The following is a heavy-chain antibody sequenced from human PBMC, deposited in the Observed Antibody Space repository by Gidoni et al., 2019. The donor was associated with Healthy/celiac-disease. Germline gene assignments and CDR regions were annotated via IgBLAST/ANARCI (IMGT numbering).Heavy chain of an antibody. CDR2: ISSSSSYI. V-gene: IGHV3-21*01. Sequence: EVQLVESGGGLVKPGGSLRLSCAASGFTFSSYSMNWVRQAPGKGRKWVSSISSSSSYIYYADSVKGRFTISRDNAKNSLYLQMNSLRAEDTAVYYCAREYAAYYDFWSGYSDYYYYMDVWGKGTTVTVSS. D-gene: IGHD3-3*01. CDR1: GFTFSSYS. J-gene: IGHJ6*03. CDR3: AREYAAYYDFWSGYSDYYYYMDV.